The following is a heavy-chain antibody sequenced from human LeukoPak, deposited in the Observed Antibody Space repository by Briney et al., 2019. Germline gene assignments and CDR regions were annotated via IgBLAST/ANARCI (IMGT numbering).Heavy chain of an antibody. Sequence: PSETLSLTCAVYGGSFSGYYWSWIRQPPGKGLEWIGEINHSGSTNYNPSLKSRVTISVDTSKNQFSLKLSSVTAADTAVYYCARHPYYRSGRFFPFDYWGQGTLVTVSS. CDR2: INHSGST. V-gene: IGHV4-34*01. CDR1: GGSFSGYY. J-gene: IGHJ4*02. CDR3: ARHPYYRSGRFFPFDY. D-gene: IGHD3-10*01.